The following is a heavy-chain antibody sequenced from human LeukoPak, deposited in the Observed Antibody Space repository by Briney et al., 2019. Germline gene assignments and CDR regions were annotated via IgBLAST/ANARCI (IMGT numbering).Heavy chain of an antibody. J-gene: IGHJ4*02. CDR2: VYFSGIT. D-gene: IGHD5-12*01. Sequence: PSETLSLTCTVSGCSISSGGYYWSWIRQHPGQGLEWIGYVYFSGITYYNPSLKSRVTISLDRSKNQFYLEVNSVTAADTAVYFCARDGVRYSGYGAFDYWGQGALVTVSS. V-gene: IGHV4-31*03. CDR1: GCSISSGGYY. CDR3: ARDGVRYSGYGAFDY.